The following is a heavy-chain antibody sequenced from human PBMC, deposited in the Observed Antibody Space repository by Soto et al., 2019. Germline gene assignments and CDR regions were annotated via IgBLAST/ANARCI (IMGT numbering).Heavy chain of an antibody. Sequence: PSETLSLTCTVSGGSISSGDYYWSWIRQPPGKGLEWIGYIYYSGSTYYNPSLKSRVTISVDTSKNQFSLKLSSVTAADTAVYYGARGGIAAAGNFDYWGQGTLVTGSS. CDR3: ARGGIAAAGNFDY. J-gene: IGHJ4*02. CDR1: GGSISSGDYY. CDR2: IYYSGST. V-gene: IGHV4-30-4*01. D-gene: IGHD6-13*01.